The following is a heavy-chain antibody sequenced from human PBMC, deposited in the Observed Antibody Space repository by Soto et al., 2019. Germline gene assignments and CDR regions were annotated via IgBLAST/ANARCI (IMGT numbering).Heavy chain of an antibody. V-gene: IGHV1-69*06. CDR3: ARYLVVPAATYYYSGLDV. J-gene: IGHJ6*02. CDR1: GGTFSSYA. CDR2: IIPIFGTA. Sequence: QVQLVQSGAEVKKPGSSVKVSCKASGGTFSSYAISWVRQAPGQGLEWMGGIIPIFGTANYAQKFQGRVTITADKPTSTAYMEQHSMRSEDTAVYSSARYLVVPAATYYYSGLDVWGQGTTVTVSS. D-gene: IGHD2-2*01.